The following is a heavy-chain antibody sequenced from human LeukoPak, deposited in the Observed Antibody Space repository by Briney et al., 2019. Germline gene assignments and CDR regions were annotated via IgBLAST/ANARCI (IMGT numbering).Heavy chain of an antibody. V-gene: IGHV1-69*13. CDR1: GYTFTNYA. D-gene: IGHD1-1*01. Sequence: SVKVSCKASGYTFTNYAVHWVRQAPGQSLEWMGGIIPIFGTANYAQKFQGRVTITADESTSTAYMELSSLRSEDTAVYYCARAGTTGTTDWGQGTLVTVSS. CDR3: ARAGTTGTTD. CDR2: IIPIFGTA. J-gene: IGHJ4*02.